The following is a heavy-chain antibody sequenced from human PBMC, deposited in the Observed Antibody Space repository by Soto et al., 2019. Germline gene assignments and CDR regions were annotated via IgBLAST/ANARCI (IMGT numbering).Heavy chain of an antibody. J-gene: IGHJ4*02. Sequence: QVQLVESGGGVVQPGRSLRLSCAASGFTFSSYGMHWVRQAPGKGLEWVAVIWYDGSNKYYADSVKGRFPISRDNSKNTLYLQMNSLRAEDTAVYYCATGIAVAAPFDYWGQGTLVTVSS. CDR1: GFTFSSYG. V-gene: IGHV3-33*01. CDR2: IWYDGSNK. D-gene: IGHD6-19*01. CDR3: ATGIAVAAPFDY.